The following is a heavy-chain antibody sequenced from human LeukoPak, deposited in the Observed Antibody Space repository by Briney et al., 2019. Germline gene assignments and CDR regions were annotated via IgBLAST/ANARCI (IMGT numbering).Heavy chain of an antibody. Sequence: PSETLSLTCTVSGGSISSSSYYWGWIRQPPGKGLEWIGSIYYSGSTYYNPSLKSRVTISVDTSKNQFSLKLSSVTAADTAVYYCARCIAANMDVWGKGTTVTVSS. V-gene: IGHV4-39*07. CDR2: IYYSGST. J-gene: IGHJ6*03. CDR1: GGSISSSSYY. CDR3: ARCIAANMDV. D-gene: IGHD6-13*01.